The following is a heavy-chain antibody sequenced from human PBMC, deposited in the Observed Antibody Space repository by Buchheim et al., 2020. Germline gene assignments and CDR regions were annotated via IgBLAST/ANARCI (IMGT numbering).Heavy chain of an antibody. D-gene: IGHD6-19*01. J-gene: IGHJ4*02. CDR3: AKDGPVSWLGIDY. V-gene: IGHV3-43*01. CDR2: ITWDGGGT. Sequence: EVQLVESGGVVVQPGGSLRLSCAASGFTFADYTMHWVRQAPGKGLERVSLITWDGGGTYYADSVKGRFTISRDNSKTSLYLQMNSLRTEDTALYYCAKDGPVSWLGIDYWGQGTL. CDR1: GFTFADYT.